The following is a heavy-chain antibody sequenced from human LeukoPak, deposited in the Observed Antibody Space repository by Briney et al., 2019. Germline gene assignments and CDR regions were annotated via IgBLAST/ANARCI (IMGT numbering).Heavy chain of an antibody. CDR1: GFTFSSYG. V-gene: IGHV3-23*01. D-gene: IGHD3-22*01. CDR3: ARDVNWDYDDSNGLDY. Sequence: GGSLRLSCAASGFTFSSYGMSWVRQAPGKGLEWVSAISGSGGSTYYADSVKGRFTISRDNAKNSLYLQMNSLRAEDTAVYYCARDVNWDYDDSNGLDYWGQGTLVTVSS. J-gene: IGHJ4*02. CDR2: ISGSGGST.